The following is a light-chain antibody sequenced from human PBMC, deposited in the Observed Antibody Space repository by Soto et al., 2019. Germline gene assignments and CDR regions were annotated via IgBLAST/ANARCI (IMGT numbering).Light chain of an antibody. J-gene: IGKJ1*01. Sequence: EIVLTQSPGTLSLSPGERATLSCRASQSVSNNYLAWYQQKPGQAPRLLIYDASSRATGIPDRFSGGGSGTEFTLTISGLEPADFAVYYCQQYGWPPRTFGQGTKVEIK. CDR2: DAS. CDR3: QQYGWPPRT. CDR1: QSVSNNY. V-gene: IGKV3-20*01.